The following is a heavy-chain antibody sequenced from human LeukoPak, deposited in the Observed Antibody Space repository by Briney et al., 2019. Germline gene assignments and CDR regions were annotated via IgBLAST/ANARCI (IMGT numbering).Heavy chain of an antibody. J-gene: IGHJ6*03. CDR2: ISYDGSNK. D-gene: IGHD3-22*01. CDR1: GFTFSSYA. V-gene: IGHV3-30*04. Sequence: GGSLRLSCAASGFTFSSYAMHWVRQAPGKGLEWVAVISYDGSNKYYADSVKGRFTISRDNSKNTLYLQMNSLRAEDTAVYYCARDGAMIVVYYHMDVWGKGTTVTVSS. CDR3: ARDGAMIVVYYHMDV.